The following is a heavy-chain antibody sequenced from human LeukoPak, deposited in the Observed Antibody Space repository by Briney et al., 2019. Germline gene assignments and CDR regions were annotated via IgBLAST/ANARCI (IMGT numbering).Heavy chain of an antibody. D-gene: IGHD2-15*01. J-gene: IGHJ3*02. CDR1: GGSISSYY. CDR3: ARVRVCCSGGGGDAFDI. V-gene: IGHV4-4*07. CDR2: IYTSGSA. Sequence: SSETLSLTCTVSGGSISSYYWSWIRQPAGKGLEWIGRIYTSGSANYNPSLKSRVTMSVDTSKNQFSLKLSSVTAADTAVYYCARVRVCCSGGGGDAFDIWGQGTMVTVSS.